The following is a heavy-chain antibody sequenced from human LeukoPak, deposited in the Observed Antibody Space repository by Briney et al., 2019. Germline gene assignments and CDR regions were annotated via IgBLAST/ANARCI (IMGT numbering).Heavy chain of an antibody. D-gene: IGHD3-10*01. J-gene: IGHJ4*02. CDR1: GYTFTSYY. Sequence: GASVKVSCKASGYTFTSYYMHWVRQAPGQGLEWMGIINPSGGSTSYAQKFRGRVTMTRDTSTSTVYMELSSLRSEDTAVYYCGGGFGELLVDYWGQGTLVTVSS. CDR3: GGGFGELLVDY. CDR2: INPSGGST. V-gene: IGHV1-46*01.